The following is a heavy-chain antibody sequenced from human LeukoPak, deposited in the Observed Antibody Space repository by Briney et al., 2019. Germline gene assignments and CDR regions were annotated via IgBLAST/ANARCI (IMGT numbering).Heavy chain of an antibody. Sequence: ASVKVSCKASGYTFTGYYMHWVRQAPGQGLEWMGIINPSGGSTSYTQKFQGRVTMTRDTSTSTVYMELSSLRSEDTAVYYCARDRIAAAGRPGGFYYYYYMDVWGKGTTVTISS. V-gene: IGHV1-46*01. CDR2: INPSGGST. CDR1: GYTFTGYY. J-gene: IGHJ6*03. D-gene: IGHD6-13*01. CDR3: ARDRIAAAGRPGGFYYYYYMDV.